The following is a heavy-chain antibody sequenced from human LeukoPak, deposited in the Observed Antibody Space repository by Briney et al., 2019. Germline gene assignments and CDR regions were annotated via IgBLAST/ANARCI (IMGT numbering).Heavy chain of an antibody. V-gene: IGHV4-39*07. CDR3: ARGIYGSGSYGPFDY. CDR2: INHSGST. D-gene: IGHD3-10*01. CDR1: GGSISSSRYY. J-gene: IGHJ4*02. Sequence: SETLSLTCTVSGGSISSSRYYWGWIRQPPGKGLEWIGEINHSGSTNYNPSLKSRVTISVDTSKNQFSLKLSSVTAADPAVYYCARGIYGSGSYGPFDYWGQGTLVTVSS.